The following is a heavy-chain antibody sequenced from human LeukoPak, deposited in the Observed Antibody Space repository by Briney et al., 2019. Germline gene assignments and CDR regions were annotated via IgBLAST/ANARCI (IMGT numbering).Heavy chain of an antibody. CDR2: ISWNSGSI. CDR1: GFTFDDYA. J-gene: IGHJ2*01. Sequence: PGGSLRLSCAASGFTFDDYAMHWVRQAPGKGLEWVSGISWNSGSIGYADSVKGRFTISRDNAKNSLYLQMNSLRAEDTALYYCAKDRVVSEDWYFDLWGRGTLVTVSS. D-gene: IGHD2-15*01. V-gene: IGHV3-9*01. CDR3: AKDRVVSEDWYFDL.